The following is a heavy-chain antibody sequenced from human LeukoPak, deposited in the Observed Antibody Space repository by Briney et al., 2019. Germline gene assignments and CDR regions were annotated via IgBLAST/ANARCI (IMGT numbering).Heavy chain of an antibody. Sequence: SETLSLTCAVYGGSFSGYYWSWIRQPPGKGLEWIGEINHSGSTNYNPSLKSRVTISVDTSRNQFSLKLSSVTAADTAVYYCAGSYYVWGSYRSYGNWFDPWGQGTLVTVSS. CDR2: INHSGST. CDR1: GGSFSGYY. CDR3: AGSYYVWGSYRSYGNWFDP. J-gene: IGHJ5*02. V-gene: IGHV4-34*01. D-gene: IGHD3-16*02.